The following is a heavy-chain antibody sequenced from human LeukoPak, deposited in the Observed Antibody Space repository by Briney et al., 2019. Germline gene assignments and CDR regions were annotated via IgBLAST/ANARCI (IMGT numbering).Heavy chain of an antibody. CDR1: GGSISSGGYS. Sequence: SETLSLTCAVSGGSISSGGYSWSWIRQPPGKGLEWIGEINHSGSTNYNPSLKSRVTMSLDTSKNQFYLRLTSVTAADTALYYCAKTKLDWLLFDFWGQGILVTVSS. J-gene: IGHJ4*02. D-gene: IGHD3-9*01. CDR2: INHSGST. V-gene: IGHV4-30-2*01. CDR3: AKTKLDWLLFDF.